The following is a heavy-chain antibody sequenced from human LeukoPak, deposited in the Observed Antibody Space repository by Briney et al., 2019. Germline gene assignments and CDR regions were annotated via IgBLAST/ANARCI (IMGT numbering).Heavy chain of an antibody. J-gene: IGHJ4*02. V-gene: IGHV1-24*01. CDR1: GYTLTELS. CDR3: ATGFIANDYGGNSRVEDDY. Sequence: ASVKVSCKVSGYTLTELSMHWVRQAPGKGLEWMGGFDPEDGETIYAQKFQGRVTMTEDTSTDTAYMELSSLRSEDTAVYYCATGFIANDYGGNSRVEDDYWGQGTLVTVSS. D-gene: IGHD4-23*01. CDR2: FDPEDGET.